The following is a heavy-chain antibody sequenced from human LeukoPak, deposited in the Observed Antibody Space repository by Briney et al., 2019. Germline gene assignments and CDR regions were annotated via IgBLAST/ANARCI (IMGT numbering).Heavy chain of an antibody. J-gene: IGHJ4*02. CDR3: ARVGAPFDY. V-gene: IGHV3-30*04. CDR1: GFTFSSYA. Sequence: GRSLRLSCAASGFTFSSYAMHWVRQAPGKGLEWVAVISYDGSNKYYADSVKGRFTISRDNSKNTLYLQMNSLRAEDTAAYYCARVGAPFDYWGQGTLVTVSS. CDR2: ISYDGSNK. D-gene: IGHD1-26*01.